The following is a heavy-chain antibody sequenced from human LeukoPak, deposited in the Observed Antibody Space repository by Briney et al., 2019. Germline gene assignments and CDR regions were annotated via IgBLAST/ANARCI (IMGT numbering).Heavy chain of an antibody. J-gene: IGHJ3*02. CDR2: INPNSGGT. CDR3: ARYSARRYCSGGSCYSGAFDI. V-gene: IGHV1-2*02. Sequence: ASVKVSCKASGYTFTGYYMHWVRQAPGQGLEWMGWINPNSGGTNYAQKFQGRVTMTRDTSISTAYMELSRLRSDDTAVYYCARYSARRYCSGGSCYSGAFDIWGQGTMVTVSS. CDR1: GYTFTGYY. D-gene: IGHD2-15*01.